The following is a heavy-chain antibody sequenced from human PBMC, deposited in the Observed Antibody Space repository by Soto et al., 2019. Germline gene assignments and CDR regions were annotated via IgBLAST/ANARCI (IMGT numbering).Heavy chain of an antibody. CDR1: GGSFSGYY. V-gene: IGHV4-34*01. D-gene: IGHD2-15*01. J-gene: IGHJ5*02. CDR3: ARANSFIVVVVAATRYNWFDP. Sequence: SETLSLTCAVYGGSFSGYYWSWIRQPPGKGLEWIGEINHSGSTNYNPSLKSRVTISVDTSKNQFSLKLSSVTAADTAVYYCARANSFIVVVVAATRYNWFDPWGQGTLVTVSS. CDR2: INHSGST.